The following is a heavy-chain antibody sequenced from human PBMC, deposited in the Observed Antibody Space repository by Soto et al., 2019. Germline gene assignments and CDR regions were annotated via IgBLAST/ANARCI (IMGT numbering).Heavy chain of an antibody. D-gene: IGHD2-8*01. CDR2: IFYSGST. V-gene: IGHV4-4*02. Sequence: QVQLQESGPGLVNPSGTLSLTCAVSGGSLSSSSWWSWVRQPPGKTLEWLGEIFYSGSTKYNPSLNSRVTISGDQSKNDFSLRLSSVTAADTAVYYCVHHGGVPYYHDFWGQGMLVTVSS. CDR1: GGSLSSSSW. J-gene: IGHJ4*02. CDR3: VHHGGVPYYHDF.